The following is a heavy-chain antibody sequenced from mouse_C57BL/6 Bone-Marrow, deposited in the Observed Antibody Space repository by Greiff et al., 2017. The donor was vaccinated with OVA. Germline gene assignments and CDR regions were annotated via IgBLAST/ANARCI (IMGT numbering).Heavy chain of an antibody. V-gene: IGHV1-81*01. CDR3: ARFSYYSNSAWFAY. Sequence: VKLVESGAELARPGASVKLSCKASGYTFTSYGISWVKQRTGQGLEWIGEIYPRSGNTYYNEKFKGKATLTADKSSSTAYMELRSLTSEDSAVYFCARFSYYSNSAWFAYWGQGTLVTVSA. D-gene: IGHD2-5*01. CDR1: GYTFTSYG. CDR2: IYPRSGNT. J-gene: IGHJ3*01.